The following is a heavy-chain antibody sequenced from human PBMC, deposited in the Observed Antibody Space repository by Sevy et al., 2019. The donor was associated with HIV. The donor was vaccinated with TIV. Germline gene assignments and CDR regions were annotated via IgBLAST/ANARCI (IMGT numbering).Heavy chain of an antibody. V-gene: IGHV3-30*02. D-gene: IGHD3-3*01. CDR1: GFTFSSYG. CDR3: ARDGADFWSGYQTYYFDY. J-gene: IGHJ4*02. CDR2: IRYDGSNK. Sequence: GGSLRLSCAASGFTFSSYGMHWVRQAPGKGLEWVAFIRYDGSNKYYADSVKGRFTISRDNAKNSLYLQMNSLRAEDTAVYYCARDGADFWSGYQTYYFDYWGQGTLVTVSS.